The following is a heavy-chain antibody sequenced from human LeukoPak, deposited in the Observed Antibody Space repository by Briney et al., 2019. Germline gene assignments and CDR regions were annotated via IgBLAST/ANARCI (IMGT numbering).Heavy chain of an antibody. J-gene: IGHJ3*02. CDR2: IYYSGST. Sequence: SETLSLTCTVSGGSISSYYWSWIRQPPGKGLEWIGYIYYSGSTNYNPSLKSRVTISVDTSKNQFSLKLSSVTAADTAVYYCARGRPHKDAFDIWGQGTMVTVSS. CDR1: GGSISSYY. CDR3: ARGRPHKDAFDI. V-gene: IGHV4-59*01.